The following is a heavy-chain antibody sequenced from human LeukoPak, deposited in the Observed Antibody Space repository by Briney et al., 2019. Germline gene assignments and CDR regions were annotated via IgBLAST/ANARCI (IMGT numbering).Heavy chain of an antibody. J-gene: IGHJ4*02. D-gene: IGHD1-14*01. Sequence: SETLSLTCTVYGGFFSSYYWAWIRQAPGKGLEWIGEINPGGGTNYNPSLKSRVTTSKDTSKKYFSLKLCSVTAADTAVYYCVTRTDWGQGTLVTVSS. CDR3: VTRTD. V-gene: IGHV4-34*01. CDR2: INPGGGT. CDR1: GGFFSSYY.